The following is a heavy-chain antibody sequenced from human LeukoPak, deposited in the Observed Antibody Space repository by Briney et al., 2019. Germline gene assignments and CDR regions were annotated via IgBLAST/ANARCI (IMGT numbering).Heavy chain of an antibody. J-gene: IGHJ3*02. D-gene: IGHD1-1*01. CDR3: ARTQGNDAFDI. CDR1: GGPISSGDYY. CDR2: IYYSGST. Sequence: PSETLSLTCTVSGGPISSGDYYWRWIRQPPGKGLEWIGYIYYSGSTYYNPSLKSRVTISVDTSKNQFSLKLSSVTAADTAVYYCARTQGNDAFDIWGQGTMVTVSS. V-gene: IGHV4-30-4*08.